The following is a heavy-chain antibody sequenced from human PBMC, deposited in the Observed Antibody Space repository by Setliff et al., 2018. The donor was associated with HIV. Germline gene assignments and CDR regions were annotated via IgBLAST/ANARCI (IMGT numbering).Heavy chain of an antibody. CDR3: ARSRTSSGYYGVTGYGMDV. Sequence: SETLSLTCAVYGGSLSGYYWSWIRQSPGRELEWIGYIYSTGSTNYNPSLKSRVTISVATSKNQFSLKLNSVTTADTAVYYCARSRTSSGYYGVTGYGMDVWGQGTTVTVS. D-gene: IGHD3-22*01. V-gene: IGHV4-59*01. J-gene: IGHJ6*02. CDR2: IYSTGST. CDR1: GGSLSGYY.